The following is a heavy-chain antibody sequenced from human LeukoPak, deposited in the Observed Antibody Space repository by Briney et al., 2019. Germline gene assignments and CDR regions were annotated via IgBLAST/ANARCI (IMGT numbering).Heavy chain of an antibody. Sequence: ASVKVSCKASGGTFSSYAISWVRQAPGQGREWMGGIIPIFGTANYAQKFQGRVTITTDESTSTAYMELSSLRSEVTAVYYCARDSGYYYPSFDYWGQGTLVTVSS. CDR1: GGTFSSYA. J-gene: IGHJ4*02. CDR3: ARDSGYYYPSFDY. D-gene: IGHD3-22*01. V-gene: IGHV1-69*05. CDR2: IIPIFGTA.